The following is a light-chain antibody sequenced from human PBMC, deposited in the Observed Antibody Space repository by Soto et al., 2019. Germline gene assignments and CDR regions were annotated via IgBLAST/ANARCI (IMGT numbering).Light chain of an antibody. CDR1: QSINIW. CDR3: QQYNSYRT. J-gene: IGKJ1*01. V-gene: IGKV1-5*01. Sequence: DIQMTQSPSTLSASVGDRVTITCRARQSINIWLAWYQQKPGKAPKLLIYDASIFESGVPSRFSGSGSGTEFTLTISSLQPDDFATYYCQQYNSYRTFGQGTKVDIK. CDR2: DAS.